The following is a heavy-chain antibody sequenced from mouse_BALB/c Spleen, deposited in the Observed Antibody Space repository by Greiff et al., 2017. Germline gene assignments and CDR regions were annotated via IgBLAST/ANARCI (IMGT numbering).Heavy chain of an antibody. CDR3: ARKDYGWYFDV. Sequence: VQLQQSGAELARPGASVKMSCKASGYTFTSYTMHWVKQRPGQGLEWIGYINPSSGYTNYNQKFTDKATLTADKSSSTAYMQLSSLTSEDSAVYYCARKDYGWYFDVWGAGTTVTVSS. V-gene: IGHV1-4*01. J-gene: IGHJ1*01. CDR1: GYTFTSYT. CDR2: INPSSGYT. D-gene: IGHD1-1*01.